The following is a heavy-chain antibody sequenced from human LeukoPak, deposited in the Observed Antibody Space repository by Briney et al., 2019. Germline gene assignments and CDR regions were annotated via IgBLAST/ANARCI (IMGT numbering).Heavy chain of an antibody. J-gene: IGHJ5*02. CDR3: ARALRQQLVTGWFDP. Sequence: SGTLSLTCGVSGGSISSYYWSWIRQPPGKGLEWIGYVYYSGSTNYNPSLKSRVTISVDTSKNQFSLRLSSVTAADTAVYYCARALRQQLVTGWFDPWGQGTLVTVSS. CDR2: VYYSGST. V-gene: IGHV4-59*01. D-gene: IGHD6-13*01. CDR1: GGSISSYY.